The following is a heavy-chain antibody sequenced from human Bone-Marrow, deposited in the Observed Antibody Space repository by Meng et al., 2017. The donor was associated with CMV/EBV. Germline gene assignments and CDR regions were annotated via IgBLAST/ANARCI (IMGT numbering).Heavy chain of an antibody. CDR1: GFTFSSYS. V-gene: IGHV3-48*04. Sequence: LSLTCAASGFTFSSYSMNWVRQAPGKGLEWVSYISSSGSTIYYADSVKGRFTISRDNAKNSLYLQMNSLRAEDTAVYYCARADIAAAGTGWYYFDYWGQGTLVTVYS. D-gene: IGHD6-13*01. CDR3: ARADIAAAGTGWYYFDY. CDR2: ISSSGSTI. J-gene: IGHJ4*02.